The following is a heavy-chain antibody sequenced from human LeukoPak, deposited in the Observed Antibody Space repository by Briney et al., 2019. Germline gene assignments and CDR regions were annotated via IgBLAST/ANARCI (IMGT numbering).Heavy chain of an antibody. Sequence: GGTLRLSCAVSGFTFSSHGMHWVRQAPGKGLEWVSIIWYDGSDKYYADSVKGRFTISRDNSKNTLYLQMNSLRAEDTAVYYCARDGGYHSSGPFDYWGQGTLVTVSS. CDR3: ARDGGYHSSGPFDY. CDR2: IWYDGSDK. D-gene: IGHD3-22*01. J-gene: IGHJ4*02. CDR1: GFTFSSHG. V-gene: IGHV3-33*01.